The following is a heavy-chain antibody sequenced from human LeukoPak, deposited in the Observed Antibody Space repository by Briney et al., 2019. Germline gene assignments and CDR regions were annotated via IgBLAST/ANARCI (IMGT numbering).Heavy chain of an antibody. CDR1: GGSISSYY. CDR3: ARDRGGAAASFDY. V-gene: IGHV4-59*01. CDR2: IYYSGST. D-gene: IGHD6-13*01. J-gene: IGHJ4*02. Sequence: SETLSLTCTVSGGSISSYYWSWIRQPPGKGLDWIGYIYYSGSTNYNPSLKSRVTISVDTSKNQFSLKLSSVTAADTAVYYCARDRGGAAASFDYWGQGTLVTVSS.